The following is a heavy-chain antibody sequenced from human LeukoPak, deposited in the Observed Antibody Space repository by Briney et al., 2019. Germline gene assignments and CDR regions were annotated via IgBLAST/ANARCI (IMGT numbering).Heavy chain of an antibody. J-gene: IGHJ4*02. CDR3: ARHENNYYGSGSSPDY. V-gene: IGHV5-51*01. D-gene: IGHD3-10*01. CDR2: IYPGDSDT. Sequence: GESLKISCKGSGYSFTSYWIGWVRQMPGKGLEWMGIIYPGDSDTRYSPSFQGQVTISADKSISTAYLQWSSLKASDTAMYYCARHENNYYGSGSSPDYWGQGTLVTVSS. CDR1: GYSFTSYW.